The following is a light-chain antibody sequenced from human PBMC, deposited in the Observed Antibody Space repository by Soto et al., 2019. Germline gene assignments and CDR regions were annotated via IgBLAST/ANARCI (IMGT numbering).Light chain of an antibody. Sequence: DIVMTQSPDSLAVSLGERATINCKSSQSVLYSSNNKNYLAWYQQKPGQPPKLLIYWASTRESGVPDRFSGSWSGTDFTLTISILQAEDVAIYYCQQYYSTLTFGGGTKVEIK. J-gene: IGKJ4*01. CDR3: QQYYSTLT. CDR1: QSVLYSSNNKNY. CDR2: WAS. V-gene: IGKV4-1*01.